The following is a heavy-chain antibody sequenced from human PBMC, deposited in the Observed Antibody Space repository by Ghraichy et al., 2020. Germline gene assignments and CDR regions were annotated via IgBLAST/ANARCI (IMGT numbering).Heavy chain of an antibody. Sequence: GGSLRLSCAASGFTFSSYAMSWVRQAPGKGLEWVSAISGSGGSTYYADSVKGRFTISRDNSKNTLYLQMNSLRAEDTAVYYCASAPSYGDYASITDYWGQGTLVTVSS. CDR2: ISGSGGST. CDR3: ASAPSYGDYASITDY. J-gene: IGHJ4*02. CDR1: GFTFSSYA. D-gene: IGHD4-17*01. V-gene: IGHV3-23*01.